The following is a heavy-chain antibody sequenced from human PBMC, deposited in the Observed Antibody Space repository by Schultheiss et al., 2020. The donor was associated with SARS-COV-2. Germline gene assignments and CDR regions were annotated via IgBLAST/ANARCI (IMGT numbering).Heavy chain of an antibody. Sequence: GGSLRLSCAASGFTFSGSAMHWVRQASGKGLEWVGRIRSKANSYATAYAASVKGRFTISRDDSKNTAYLQMNSLKTEDTAVYYCARDGAEFGVVHGLYYYYYGMDVWGQGTTVTVSS. CDR1: GFTFSGSA. D-gene: IGHD3-3*01. CDR3: ARDGAEFGVVHGLYYYYYGMDV. J-gene: IGHJ6*02. CDR2: IRSKANSYAT. V-gene: IGHV3-73*01.